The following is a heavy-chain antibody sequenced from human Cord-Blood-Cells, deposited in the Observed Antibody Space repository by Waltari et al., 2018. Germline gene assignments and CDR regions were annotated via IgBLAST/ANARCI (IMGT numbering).Heavy chain of an antibody. J-gene: IGHJ2*01. V-gene: IGHV3-66*01. CDR1: GFTLSSNH. CDR3: ARDEHNWNYAHWYFDL. Sequence: EVQLVESGGGLVQPGGSLRLPCAASGFTLSSNHMSWCLPAPGKGLEWVSVIYSGGSTYYADSVKGRFTISRDNSKNTLYLQMNSLRAEDTAVYYCARDEHNWNYAHWYFDLWGRGTLVTVSS. CDR2: IYSGGST. D-gene: IGHD1-7*01.